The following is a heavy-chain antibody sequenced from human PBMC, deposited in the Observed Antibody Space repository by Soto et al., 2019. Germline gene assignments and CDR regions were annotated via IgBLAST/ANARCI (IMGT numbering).Heavy chain of an antibody. CDR2: ISGSGINT. V-gene: IGHV3-23*01. Sequence: EVQLLESGGGLVQPGGSLRLSCAASGFTFNNYAMSWVRQAPGKGLEWVSSISGSGINTYYADSVKGRFTISRDNSKNTLYLQMNSLRAEDTAVYYCVKYANSETATTWGGDLDSWGQGTLVTVSS. D-gene: IGHD1-1*01. J-gene: IGHJ4*02. CDR1: GFTFNNYA. CDR3: VKYANSETATTWGGDLDS.